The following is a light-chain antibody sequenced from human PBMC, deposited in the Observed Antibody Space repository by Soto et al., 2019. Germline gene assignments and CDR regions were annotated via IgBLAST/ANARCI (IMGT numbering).Light chain of an antibody. J-gene: IGLJ1*01. CDR1: SSDFGGYNY. Sequence: SVLTQPRSVSGPPGQSVTISCTGTSSDFGGYNYVSWYQHHPGKAPKLMIYDVSERPSGVPDRFSGSKSGNTASLTISGLQAEDEADYYCCSYAGTFYVFGTGTKVTIL. V-gene: IGLV2-11*01. CDR3: CSYAGTFYV. CDR2: DVS.